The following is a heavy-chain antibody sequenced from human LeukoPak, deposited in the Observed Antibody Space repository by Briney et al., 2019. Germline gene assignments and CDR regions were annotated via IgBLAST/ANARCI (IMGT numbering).Heavy chain of an antibody. V-gene: IGHV3-72*01. CDR3: AVDSSGYYYGMDV. J-gene: IGHJ6*02. D-gene: IGHD5-18*01. Sequence: GGSLRLSCAASGFTFGDYYMDWVRQAPGKGLEWVGRTGKKANSYTTEYAASVKGRFTISRDDSKNSLYLQMNSLKTEDTAVYYCAVDSSGYYYGMDVWGQGTTVTASS. CDR1: GFTFGDYY. CDR2: TGKKANSYTT.